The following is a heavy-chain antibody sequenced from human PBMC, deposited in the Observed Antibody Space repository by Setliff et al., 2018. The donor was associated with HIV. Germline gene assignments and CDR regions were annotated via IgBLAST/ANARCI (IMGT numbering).Heavy chain of an antibody. V-gene: IGHV4-34*01. CDR3: AAGIKGATSLTFYDY. Sequence: PSETLSLTCAVYGESFSGFYWTWIRQSPGKGLEWIGEINHGGSTIHNPSLKSRVTISVDTSKNQFSLKLNSVTAADTAVYYCAAGIKGATSLTFYDYWGQGTLVTVSS. CDR2: INHGGST. D-gene: IGHD1-26*01. CDR1: GESFSGFY. J-gene: IGHJ4*02.